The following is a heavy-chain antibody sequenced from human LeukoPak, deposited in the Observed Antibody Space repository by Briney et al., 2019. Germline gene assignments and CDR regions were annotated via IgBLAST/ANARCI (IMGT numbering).Heavy chain of an antibody. Sequence: PGGSLRLSCAASGFTFSSYGMHWVRQAPGKGLEWVAFIRYDGSNKYYADSVRGRFTISRDNSKNTLYLQMNSLRAEDTAVYYCARAVVLLWFGEHRIRYFDYWGQGTLVTVSS. D-gene: IGHD3-10*01. CDR3: ARAVVLLWFGEHRIRYFDY. J-gene: IGHJ4*02. V-gene: IGHV3-30*02. CDR1: GFTFSSYG. CDR2: IRYDGSNK.